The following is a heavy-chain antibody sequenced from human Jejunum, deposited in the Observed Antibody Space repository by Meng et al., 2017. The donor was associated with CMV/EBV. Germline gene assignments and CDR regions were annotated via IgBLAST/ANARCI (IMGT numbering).Heavy chain of an antibody. CDR2: ISWDGDDT. CDR3: ATIGGLQAFDF. V-gene: IGHV3-43*01. CDR1: GFDFEDYT. D-gene: IGHD3-16*01. Sequence: ASGFDFEDYTMHWVRQAPGKSLEWVSLISWDGDDTLYADSVRGRFTISRDNSKNSLYLHMSSLRADDTAFYYCATIGGLQAFDFWGQGTMVTVSS. J-gene: IGHJ3*01.